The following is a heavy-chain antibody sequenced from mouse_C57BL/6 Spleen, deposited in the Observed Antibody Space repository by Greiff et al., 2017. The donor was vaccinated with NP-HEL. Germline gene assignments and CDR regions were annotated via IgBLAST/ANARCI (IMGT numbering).Heavy chain of an antibody. D-gene: IGHD1-1*01. CDR3: ARGRYYGSSCYFDY. J-gene: IGHJ2*01. CDR1: GYTFTDYN. CDR2: INPNNGGT. Sequence: EVQLQQSGPELVKPGASVKMSCKASGYTFTDYNMHWVKQSHGKSLEWIGYINPNNGGTSYNQKFKGKATLTVNKSSSTAYMELRSLTSEDSAVYYCARGRYYGSSCYFDYWGQGTTLTVSS. V-gene: IGHV1-22*01.